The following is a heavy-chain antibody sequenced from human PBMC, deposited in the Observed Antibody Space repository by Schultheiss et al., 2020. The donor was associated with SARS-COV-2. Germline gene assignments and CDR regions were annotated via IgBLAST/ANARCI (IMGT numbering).Heavy chain of an antibody. CDR2: IYYSGST. V-gene: IGHV4-31*03. CDR3: ARDHHAEGVDV. CDR1: GGSISSSSYY. D-gene: IGHD1-14*01. J-gene: IGHJ6*02. Sequence: SQTLSLTCTVSGGSISSSSYYWGWIRQPPGKGLEWIGYIYYSGSTYYNPSLKSRVTISVDTSKNQFSLKLSSVTAADTAVYYCARDHHAEGVDVWGQGTTVTVSS.